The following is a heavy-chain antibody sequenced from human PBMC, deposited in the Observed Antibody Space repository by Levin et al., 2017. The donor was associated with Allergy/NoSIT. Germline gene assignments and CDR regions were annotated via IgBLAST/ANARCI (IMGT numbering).Heavy chain of an antibody. CDR3: ARDREQWLGYDTYYYYYGLDV. J-gene: IGHJ6*02. V-gene: IGHV3-11*01. CDR2: MSSSGSTI. Sequence: GGSLRLSCAASGFTFSDYYMSWIRQAPGKGLEWISYMSSSGSTIYYAESVKGRFTISRDNAKNSLYLQMNSLRGDDTAVYYCARDREQWLGYDTYYYYYGLDVWGQGTTVTVSS. CDR1: GFTFSDYY. D-gene: IGHD6-19*01.